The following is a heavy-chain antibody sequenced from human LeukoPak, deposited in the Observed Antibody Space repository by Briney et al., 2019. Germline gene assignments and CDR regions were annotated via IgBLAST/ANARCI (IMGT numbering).Heavy chain of an antibody. Sequence: GGSLRLSCAASGFTFSSYAIHWVRQAPGKGLEWVAVISADGSTKYYADSVKGRFTISRDNSKSTLYLQMNSLRAEDTAVYYCAGDPGSSSAGWDSDHWGQGTPVTVSS. V-gene: IGHV3-30*04. CDR1: GFTFSSYA. J-gene: IGHJ4*02. CDR3: AGDPGSSSAGWDSDH. D-gene: IGHD6-6*01. CDR2: ISADGSTK.